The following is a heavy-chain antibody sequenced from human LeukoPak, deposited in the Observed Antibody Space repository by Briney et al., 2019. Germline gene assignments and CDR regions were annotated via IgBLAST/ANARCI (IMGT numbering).Heavy chain of an antibody. CDR1: GFTFSDYA. J-gene: IGHJ4*02. CDR2: ISKDGSDK. D-gene: IGHD1-7*01. CDR3: ARDYWWNYDY. V-gene: IGHV3-30-3*01. Sequence: GRSLRLSCAASGFTFSDYAMHWVRQAPGKGLEWVAVISKDGSDKYYPGSVRGRFTISRDNSKNTVYLQMDSLRAEDTAIYYCARDYWWNYDYWGQGTLVTVSS.